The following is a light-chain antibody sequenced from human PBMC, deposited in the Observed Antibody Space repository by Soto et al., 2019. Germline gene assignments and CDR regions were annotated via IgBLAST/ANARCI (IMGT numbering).Light chain of an antibody. V-gene: IGLV2-14*03. J-gene: IGLJ2*01. CDR1: SSDVGGYNY. Sequence: QSALTQPASVSGSPGQSITISCTGTSSDVGGYNYVSWFQQHPGKAPKLMIYEVSNRPSGVSNRFSGSKSGNTASLTISGLQAEDEAGYYCSSYTSTYTVIFGGGTTLTVL. CDR3: SSYTSTYTVI. CDR2: EVS.